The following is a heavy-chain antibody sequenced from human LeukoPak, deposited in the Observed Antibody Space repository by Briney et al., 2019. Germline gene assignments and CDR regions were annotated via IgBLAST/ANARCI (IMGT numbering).Heavy chain of an antibody. D-gene: IGHD6-19*01. CDR2: IRYDGSNK. Sequence: GGSLRLSCAASGFTFSSYGMHWVRQAPGKGLEWVAFIRYDGSNKYYADSVKGRFTISRDNSKNTLYLQMNSLRAEDTAVYYCTKDYSSGWNIDYWGQGTLVTVSS. CDR1: GFTFSSYG. V-gene: IGHV3-30*02. CDR3: TKDYSSGWNIDY. J-gene: IGHJ4*02.